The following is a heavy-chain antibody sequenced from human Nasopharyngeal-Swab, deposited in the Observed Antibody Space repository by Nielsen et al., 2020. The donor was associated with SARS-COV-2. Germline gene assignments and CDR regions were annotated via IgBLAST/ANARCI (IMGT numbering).Heavy chain of an antibody. J-gene: IGHJ4*02. CDR1: GFTFSTYA. Sequence: GESLKISCAASGFTFSTYAMSWVRQAPGTGMERAASIGGSGVTTYYADSVKGRFTISRDNSKNTLFLQLNSPRAEDTAVYYCAKALTSSGSYFLFDNWGQGTLVTVSS. D-gene: IGHD1-26*01. CDR3: AKALTSSGSYFLFDN. V-gene: IGHV3-23*01. CDR2: IGGSGVTT.